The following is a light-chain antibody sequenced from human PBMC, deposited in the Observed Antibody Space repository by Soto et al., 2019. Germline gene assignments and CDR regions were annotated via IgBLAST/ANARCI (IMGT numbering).Light chain of an antibody. Sequence: DIQVTQSPSTLSASIEDGGTITCRASQSISTRLAWFQQKPGRAPKLLIYQASSLESGVPSRFSGSGSGTQFTLTISSLQPEDFATYYCKQYNRYWTFGQGTKVDI. J-gene: IGKJ1*01. V-gene: IGKV1-5*03. CDR2: QAS. CDR3: KQYNRYWT. CDR1: QSISTR.